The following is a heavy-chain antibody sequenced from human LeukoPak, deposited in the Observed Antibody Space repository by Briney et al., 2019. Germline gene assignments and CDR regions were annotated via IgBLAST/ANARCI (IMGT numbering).Heavy chain of an antibody. CDR3: ARVAAASGAFDI. D-gene: IGHD6-13*01. Sequence: GGTLRLSCAASGFTFSNHGMNWVRQAPGKGLVWVSRIKSDGSSTSYADSVKGRFTISRDNAKNTLYLQMNSLRAEDTAVYYCARVAAASGAFDIWGQGTMVTVSS. CDR2: IKSDGSST. V-gene: IGHV3-74*01. CDR1: GFTFSNHG. J-gene: IGHJ3*02.